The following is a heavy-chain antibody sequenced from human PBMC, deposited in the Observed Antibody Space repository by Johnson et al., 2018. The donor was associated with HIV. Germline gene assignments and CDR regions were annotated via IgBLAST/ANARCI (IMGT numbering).Heavy chain of an antibody. CDR3: ATEGGTGAFDI. J-gene: IGHJ3*02. D-gene: IGHD2-15*01. CDR1: GFTFSDYY. V-gene: IGHV3-11*04. Sequence: QVQLVESGGGVVQPGRSLRLSCAASGFTFSDYYMSWIRQAPGKGLEWVSYITSSGRTTYYADSVKGRFTISRDNAKNSLYLQMNSLRAEDTAVYYCATEGGTGAFDIWGQGTMVTVSS. CDR2: ITSSGRTT.